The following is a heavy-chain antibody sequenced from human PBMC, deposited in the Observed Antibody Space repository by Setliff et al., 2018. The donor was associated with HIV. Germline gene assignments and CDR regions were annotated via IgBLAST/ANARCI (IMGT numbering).Heavy chain of an antibody. J-gene: IGHJ4*02. Sequence: PGGSLRLSCAASGFTFSSYMMNWVRQAPGKGLEWVSGISDSGGSTYYADSVKGRFTISRDNSKNTLNLQMNSLRAEDTGVYYCATQTGFYNSHWYDYWGQGTMVTVSS. CDR1: GFTFSSYM. CDR2: ISDSGGST. D-gene: IGHD6-13*01. V-gene: IGHV3-23*01. CDR3: ATQTGFYNSHWYDY.